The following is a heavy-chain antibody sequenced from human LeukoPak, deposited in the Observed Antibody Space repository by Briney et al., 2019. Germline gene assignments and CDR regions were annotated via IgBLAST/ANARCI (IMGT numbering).Heavy chain of an antibody. J-gene: IGHJ4*02. Sequence: SETLSLTCTVSGGSISSYYWSWIRQPPGKGLEWIGYIYYSGSTNYNPSLKSRVTISVDTSKNQFSLKLSSVTAADTAVYYCAKRRRDGYDYYFDYWGQGTLVTVSS. CDR3: AKRRRDGYDYYFDY. D-gene: IGHD5-24*01. CDR2: IYYSGST. V-gene: IGHV4-59*01. CDR1: GGSISSYY.